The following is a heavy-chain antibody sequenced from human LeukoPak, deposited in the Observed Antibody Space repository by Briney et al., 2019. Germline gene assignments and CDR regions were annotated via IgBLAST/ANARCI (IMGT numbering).Heavy chain of an antibody. J-gene: IGHJ1*01. CDR3: AREASLAEYFQH. Sequence: GGSLRLSCAASGFTFSSYWMSWVRQAPGKGLEWVAVISYDGSNKYYADSVKGRFTISRDNSKNTLYLQMNSLRAEDTAVYYCAREASLAEYFQHWGQGTLVTVSS. CDR1: GFTFSSYW. CDR2: ISYDGSNK. V-gene: IGHV3-30-3*01.